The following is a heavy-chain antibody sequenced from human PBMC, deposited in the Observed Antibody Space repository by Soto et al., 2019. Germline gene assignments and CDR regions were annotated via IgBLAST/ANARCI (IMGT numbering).Heavy chain of an antibody. D-gene: IGHD1-20*01. CDR3: AKDHNRYYYYYYMDV. CDR1: GFSFSSFA. Sequence: GGSLRLSCAASGFSFSSFAMSWVRQAPGKGLEWVSTISGSGGSTFYADSVKGRFTISRDNSKNTLSVQMNSLRAEDTAVYYCAKDHNRYYYYYYMDVWGKGTTVTVSS. V-gene: IGHV3-23*01. CDR2: ISGSGGST. J-gene: IGHJ6*03.